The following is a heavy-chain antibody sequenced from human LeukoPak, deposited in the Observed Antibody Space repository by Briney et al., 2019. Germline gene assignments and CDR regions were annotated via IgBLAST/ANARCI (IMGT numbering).Heavy chain of an antibody. D-gene: IGHD6-19*01. Sequence: RASETLSLTCAVSGGSISSSNWWSWVRQSPGKGLEWIGEIYHSGTTNYNPSLKSRVTISVDKSKNQFSLRLSSVTAADTAVYHCTREHGWYYFDYWGQGTLVTVSS. J-gene: IGHJ4*02. CDR3: TREHGWYYFDY. V-gene: IGHV4-4*02. CDR1: GGSISSSNW. CDR2: IYHSGTT.